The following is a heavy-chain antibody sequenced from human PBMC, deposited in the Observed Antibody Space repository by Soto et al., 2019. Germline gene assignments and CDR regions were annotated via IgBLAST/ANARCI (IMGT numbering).Heavy chain of an antibody. CDR3: ARDRIAVAGMVYNWFDP. D-gene: IGHD6-19*01. CDR1: GGTFSSYA. CDR2: IIPIFGTA. J-gene: IGHJ5*02. Sequence: ASVKVSCKASGGTFSSYAISWVRQAPGQVLEWMGGIIPIFGTANYAQKFQGRVTITADESTSTAYTELSSLRSEDTAVYYCARDRIAVAGMVYNWFDPWGQGTLVTVSS. V-gene: IGHV1-69*13.